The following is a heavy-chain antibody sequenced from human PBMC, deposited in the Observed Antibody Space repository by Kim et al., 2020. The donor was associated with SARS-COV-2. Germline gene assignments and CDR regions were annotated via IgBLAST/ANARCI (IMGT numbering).Heavy chain of an antibody. Sequence: SETLSLTCAVYGGSFSGYYWSWIRQPPGKGLEWIGEINHSGSTNYNPSLKSRVTISVDTSKNQFSLKLSSVTAADTAVYYCARGSLRYFDWLPHFDYWGQGTLVTASS. CDR3: ARGSLRYFDWLPHFDY. CDR1: GGSFSGYY. J-gene: IGHJ4*02. CDR2: INHSGST. V-gene: IGHV4-34*01. D-gene: IGHD3-9*01.